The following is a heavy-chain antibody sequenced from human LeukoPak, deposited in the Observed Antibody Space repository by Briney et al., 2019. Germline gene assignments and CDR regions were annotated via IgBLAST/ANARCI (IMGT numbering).Heavy chain of an antibody. CDR1: GFTFSSYG. D-gene: IGHD5-18*01. J-gene: IGHJ4*02. V-gene: IGHV3-30*02. CDR2: IRYDGSNK. Sequence: GGSLRLSCAASGFTFSSYGMHWVRQAPGKGLERVAFIRYDGSNKYYADSVKGRFTISRDNSKNTLYLQMNSLRAEDTAVYYCAKAVQLWSHFDYWGQGTLVTVSS. CDR3: AKAVQLWSHFDY.